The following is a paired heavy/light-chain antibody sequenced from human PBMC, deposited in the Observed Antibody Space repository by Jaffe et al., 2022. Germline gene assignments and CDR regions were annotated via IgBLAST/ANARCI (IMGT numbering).Light chain of an antibody. CDR1: QSVLYSTTNRNH. V-gene: IGKV4-1*01. Sequence: DIVMTQSPDSLAVSLGERATINCKSSQSVLYSTTNRNHLAWYQQKPGQPPKQLIYGASTRESGVPDRFSGSGSGTDFTLTISSLQAEDVAVYYCHQYYSIPPTFGQGTKVEIK. CDR2: GAS. J-gene: IGKJ1*01. CDR3: HQYYSIPPT.
Heavy chain of an antibody. D-gene: IGHD3-16*01. CDR2: IQTETEGGTT. Sequence: EVELVESGGHLVKPGGSLRLSCVTSGFTFSDTWMTWVRQVFGKGLEWVARIQTETEGGTTHYAAPVRGRFTISRDDSKNTLYLQMNSLKTEDTARYFCITGLGKSDHDYWGQGTLVTVSS. J-gene: IGHJ4*02. CDR1: GFTFSDTW. CDR3: ITGLGKSDHDY. V-gene: IGHV3-15*01.